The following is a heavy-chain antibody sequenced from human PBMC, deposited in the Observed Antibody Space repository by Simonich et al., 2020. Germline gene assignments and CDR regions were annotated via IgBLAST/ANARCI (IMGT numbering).Heavy chain of an antibody. Sequence: QVTLKEPGPVLVKPTETLTLTCTVPGFSLSNARLGVSWILQPPGKAQEWLAHIISNDEKTYRTTLKRRLTISKDTSKSQVVLTMTNMDPVDTATYYCARTRQEYNWRALPDYWGQGTLVTVSS. V-gene: IGHV2-26*01. J-gene: IGHJ4*02. CDR2: IISNDEK. D-gene: IGHD1-20*01. CDR1: GFSLSNARLG. CDR3: ARTRQEYNWRALPDY.